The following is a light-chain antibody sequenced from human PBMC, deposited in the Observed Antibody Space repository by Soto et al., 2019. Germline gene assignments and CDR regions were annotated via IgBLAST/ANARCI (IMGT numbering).Light chain of an antibody. J-gene: IGKJ4*01. Sequence: ETVLTQSPATLSLSPGERATLSCRASENVSRYLAWYQQKPGQAPRLLIYDASNRATGIPARFSGSGSGTDFTLTISSLEPEDFAVYDCQQRSNWGTFGGGTKVEIK. CDR1: ENVSRY. CDR2: DAS. CDR3: QQRSNWGT. V-gene: IGKV3-11*01.